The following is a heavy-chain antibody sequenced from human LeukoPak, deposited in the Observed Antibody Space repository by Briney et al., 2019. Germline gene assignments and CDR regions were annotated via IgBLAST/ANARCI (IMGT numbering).Heavy chain of an antibody. J-gene: IGHJ5*02. Sequence: PSETLSLTCTVAGGSISSYYWGWIRQPPGKGLEWIGYIYYRGSTNYNPSLKSRVTISVDTSKNQFSLKLSSVTAADTAVYYCATAYEAWAWFDPWGQGTLVTVSS. D-gene: IGHD3-22*01. CDR1: GGSISSYY. CDR3: ATAYEAWAWFDP. CDR2: IYYRGST. V-gene: IGHV4-59*01.